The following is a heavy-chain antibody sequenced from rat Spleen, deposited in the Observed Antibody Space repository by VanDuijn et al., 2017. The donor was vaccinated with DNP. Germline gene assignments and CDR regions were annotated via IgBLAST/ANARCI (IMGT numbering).Heavy chain of an antibody. CDR3: ARLRLEWEVRAMDA. D-gene: IGHD1-1*01. J-gene: IGHJ4*01. CDR2: ISYSGST. Sequence: EVQLQESGPGLVKPSQSFSLTCSVTGYSITSDYWGWIRKFPGNKMEWIGHISYSGSTTYNPSLKGRISITRDTSKNQFFLQLNSLTTEDTATYYCARLRLEWEVRAMDAWGQGTSVTVSS. CDR1: GYSITSDY. V-gene: IGHV3-1*01.